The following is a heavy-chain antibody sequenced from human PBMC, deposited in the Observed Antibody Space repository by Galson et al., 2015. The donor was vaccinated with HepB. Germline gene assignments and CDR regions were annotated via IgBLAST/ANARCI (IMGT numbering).Heavy chain of an antibody. CDR1: GFTFSSYS. D-gene: IGHD6-13*01. Sequence: SLRLSCAASGFTFSSYSMNWVRQAPGKGLEWVSSISSSSSYIYYADSVKGRFTISRDNAKNSLYLQMNSLRAEDTAVYYCARDRASRGGSSWDYWGQGTLVTVSS. CDR3: ARDRASRGGSSWDY. J-gene: IGHJ4*02. CDR2: ISSSSSYI. V-gene: IGHV3-21*01.